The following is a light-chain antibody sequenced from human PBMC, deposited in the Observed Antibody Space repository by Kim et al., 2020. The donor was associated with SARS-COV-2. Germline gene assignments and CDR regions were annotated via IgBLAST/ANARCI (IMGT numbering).Light chain of an antibody. J-gene: IGLJ3*02. CDR2: GMN. V-gene: IGLV3-19*01. CDR1: SLRRSY. CDR3: TSRDRSGTHLG. Sequence: SSELTQDPAVSVALGQTVTITCQGGSLRRSYAAWYQQKAGQAPDLVIYGMNKRPSGTSDRFSGSGSGDTASLTITGTQTEDEAVYYCTSRDRSGTHLGFGGGTKLAVL.